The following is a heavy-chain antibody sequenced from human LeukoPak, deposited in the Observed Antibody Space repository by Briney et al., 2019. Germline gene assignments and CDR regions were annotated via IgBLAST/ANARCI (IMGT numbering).Heavy chain of an antibody. CDR2: ISGSGGGT. J-gene: IGHJ4*02. CDR1: GFTFRSYA. Sequence: PGGSLTLSCAASGFTFRSYAMSWVRQAPGKGLEWVSAISGSGGGTYYADSVKGRFTISRDNSKNTLYLQMNSLRAEDTAVYYCAKVPAYCGGDCLFDYWGQGTLVTVSS. D-gene: IGHD2-21*02. V-gene: IGHV3-23*01. CDR3: AKVPAYCGGDCLFDY.